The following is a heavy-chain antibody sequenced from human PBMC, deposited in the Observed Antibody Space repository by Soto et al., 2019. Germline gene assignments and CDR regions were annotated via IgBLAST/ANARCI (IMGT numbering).Heavy chain of an antibody. CDR2: ISAYNGNT. CDR3: ARYQLTLRIVATLEFDY. V-gene: IGHV1-18*01. CDR1: GYTFTSYG. Sequence: EASVKVSCKASGYTFTSYGISWVRQAPGQGLEWMGWISAYNGNTNYAQKLQGRVTMTTDTSTSTAYMELRSLRSDDTAVYYCARYQLTLRIVATLEFDYWGQGTLVTVSS. D-gene: IGHD5-12*01. J-gene: IGHJ4*02.